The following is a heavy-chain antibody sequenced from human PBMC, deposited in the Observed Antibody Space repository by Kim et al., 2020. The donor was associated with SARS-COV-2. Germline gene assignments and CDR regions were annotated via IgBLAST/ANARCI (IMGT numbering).Heavy chain of an antibody. CDR1: GGSISSSTYS. D-gene: IGHD6-13*01. CDR2: IDSSGST. Sequence: SETLSLTCTVSGGSISSSTYSWNWFRQPPGDELEWIGGIDSSGSTYYNPSLKSRVTLSVETSKNQFSLKLSSVTATDTAVFYCTRHLSGSSGFDDWVQGT. V-gene: IGHV4-39*01. J-gene: IGHJ4*02. CDR3: TRHLSGSSGFDD.